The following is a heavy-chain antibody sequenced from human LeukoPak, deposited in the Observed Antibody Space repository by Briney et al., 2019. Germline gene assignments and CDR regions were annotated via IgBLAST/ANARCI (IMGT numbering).Heavy chain of an antibody. CDR2: IWYDGSNK. CDR1: GFTFSSYG. D-gene: IGHD5-18*01. Sequence: GSLRLSCAASGFTFSSYGMHWVRQAPGKGLEWVAVIWYDGSNKYYADSVKGRFTISRDNSKNTLYLQMNSLRAEDTAVYYCAREDRIQLWLTDYWGQGTLVTVSS. CDR3: AREDRIQLWLTDY. J-gene: IGHJ4*02. V-gene: IGHV3-33*01.